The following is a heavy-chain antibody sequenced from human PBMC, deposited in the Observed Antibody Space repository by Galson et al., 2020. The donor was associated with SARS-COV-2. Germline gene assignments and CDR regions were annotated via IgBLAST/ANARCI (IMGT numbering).Heavy chain of an antibody. J-gene: IGHJ6*02. D-gene: IGHD6-19*01. V-gene: IGHV3-73*01. Sequence: QLGESLKISCAASGFTFSGSAMHWVRQASGKGLEWVGRIRSKANSYATAYAASVKGRFTISRDDSKNTAYLQMNSLKTEDTAVYYCTRRRQWLDQQDYYYYGMDVWGQGTTVTVSS. CDR3: TRRRQWLDQQDYYYYGMDV. CDR2: IRSKANSYAT. CDR1: GFTFSGSA.